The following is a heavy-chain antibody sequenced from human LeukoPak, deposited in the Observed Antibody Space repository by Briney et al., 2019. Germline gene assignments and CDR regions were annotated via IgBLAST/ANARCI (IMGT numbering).Heavy chain of an antibody. V-gene: IGHV4-61*02. CDR1: GASISSGSYY. Sequence: SETLSLTCTVSGASISSGSYYWSWIRQPAGKGLEWIGRVYTSGSTNYNPSLKSRVTMSVDTSKNQFSLKLSSVTAADTAVYYCARATEAFDIWGQGTMVTVSS. CDR2: VYTSGST. J-gene: IGHJ3*02. D-gene: IGHD5-12*01. CDR3: ARATEAFDI.